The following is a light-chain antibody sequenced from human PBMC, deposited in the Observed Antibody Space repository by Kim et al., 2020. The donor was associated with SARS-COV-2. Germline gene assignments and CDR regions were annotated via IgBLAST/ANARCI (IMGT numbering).Light chain of an antibody. CDR1: SGAIASTYY. CDR2: STS. Sequence: PGGTVTLTCASSSGAIASTYYPNGVQQKPGQPPRALIDSTSSEHSWTPARFSGSLLGGRAALTLAGVQPEGEADYYCLLYFGGARVFGGGTQLTVL. V-gene: IGLV7-43*01. J-gene: IGLJ3*02. CDR3: LLYFGGARV.